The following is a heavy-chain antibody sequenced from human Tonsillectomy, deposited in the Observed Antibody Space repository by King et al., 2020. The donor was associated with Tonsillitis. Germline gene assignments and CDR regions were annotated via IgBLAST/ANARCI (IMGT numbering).Heavy chain of an antibody. D-gene: IGHD6-13*01. CDR3: VRGGLAAAGMDF. J-gene: IGHJ4*02. CDR2: IWYVGSNR. Sequence: VQLVESGGGVVQPGGSLRLSCGASGYRFSSYAIHWVRQAPGKGLDWVAIIWYVGSNRYYGDSAKGRFTISRDNSKNTAHLEMNNLGVEDTALYYCVRGGLAAAGMDFWGQGTQVTVSS. CDR1: GYRFSSYA. V-gene: IGHV3-33*08.